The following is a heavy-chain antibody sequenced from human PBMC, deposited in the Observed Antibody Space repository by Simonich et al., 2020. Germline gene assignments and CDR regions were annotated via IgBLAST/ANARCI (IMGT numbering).Heavy chain of an antibody. V-gene: IGHV1-2*02. CDR3: ARDPVVPAAIRNAFDI. CDR1: GYTFTGYY. D-gene: IGHD2-2*01. CDR2: INPNSGGT. J-gene: IGHJ3*02. Sequence: QVQLVQSGAEVKKPGASVKVSCKASGYTFTGYYMHWVRQAPGQGLWWRGWINPNSGGTNYAQKCQGRVTMTRDTSISTAYMERSRLRSDDTAVYYCARDPVVPAAIRNAFDIWGQGTMVTVSS.